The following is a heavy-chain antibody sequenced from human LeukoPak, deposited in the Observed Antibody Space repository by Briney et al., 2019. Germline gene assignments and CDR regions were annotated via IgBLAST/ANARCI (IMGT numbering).Heavy chain of an antibody. D-gene: IGHD6-13*01. CDR2: FDPEDGET. CDR1: GYTLTELS. V-gene: IGHV1-24*01. CDR3: ATVGIAAAGYSFDP. J-gene: IGHJ5*02. Sequence: ASVKASCKVSGYTLTELSMHWVRQAPGKGLEWMGGFDPEDGETIYAQKFQGRVTMTEDTSTDTAYMELSSLRSEDTAVYYCATVGIAAAGYSFDPWGQGTLVTVSS.